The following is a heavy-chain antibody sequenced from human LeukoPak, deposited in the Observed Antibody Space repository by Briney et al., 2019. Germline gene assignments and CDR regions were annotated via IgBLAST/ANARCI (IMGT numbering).Heavy chain of an antibody. Sequence: GASVKVSCKASGYTFTSYYMHWVRQAPGQGLEWVGIINPSGDPTNYAQKFQGRVTMTSDRSTSTVYMELSSLRSEDTAVYYCARSSGYYSSLFYMHVWGKGTTVTVSS. J-gene: IGHJ6*03. D-gene: IGHD3-22*01. CDR2: INPSGDPT. V-gene: IGHV1-46*01. CDR1: GYTFTSYY. CDR3: ARSSGYYSSLFYMHV.